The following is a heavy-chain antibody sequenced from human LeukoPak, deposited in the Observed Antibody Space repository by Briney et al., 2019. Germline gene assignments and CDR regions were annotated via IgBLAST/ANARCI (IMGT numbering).Heavy chain of an antibody. D-gene: IGHD2-15*01. CDR2: IYWNDDQ. V-gene: IGHV2-5*01. CDR1: GFSLSTRGVC. J-gene: IGHJ5*02. Sequence: ESGPTLVKPTQTLTLTCTFSGFSLSTRGVCVAWIRQSPGQALEWLAVIYWNDDQRYSPSLKSRLTITKDTSKNQVVLTMTNMDPADTATYHCAHNGLYHWGQGTLVTVSS. CDR3: AHNGLYH.